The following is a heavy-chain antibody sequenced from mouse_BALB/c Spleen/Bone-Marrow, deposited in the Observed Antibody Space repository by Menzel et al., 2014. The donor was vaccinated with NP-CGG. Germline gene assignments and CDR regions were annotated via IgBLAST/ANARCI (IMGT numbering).Heavy chain of an antibody. D-gene: IGHD1-1*01. CDR3: ARWGIIYYYGSSPYAMDY. V-gene: IGHV1-14*01. CDR1: GYTFTSYV. CDR2: INPYNDGT. J-gene: IGHJ4*01. Sequence: EVKLQESGPELVKPGASVKMSRKASGYTFTSYVMHWVKQKPGQGLEWIGYINPYNDGTKYNEKFKGKATLTSDKSSSTAYMELSSLTSEDSAVYYCARWGIIYYYGSSPYAMDYWGQGTSVTVSS.